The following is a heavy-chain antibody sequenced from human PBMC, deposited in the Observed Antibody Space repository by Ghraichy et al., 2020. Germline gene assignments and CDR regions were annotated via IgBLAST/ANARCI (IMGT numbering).Heavy chain of an antibody. CDR2: VYYSGST. CDR1: GGSISGFY. Sequence: SQTLSLTCTVSGGSISGFYWSWIRQPPGKGLEWIGYVYYSGSTSYNPSLKSRVTISVDTSKNQFSLKLSSVTAADTAVYYCARRGSAAYPFDYWGQGILVTVSS. J-gene: IGHJ4*02. D-gene: IGHD2-15*01. CDR3: ARRGSAAYPFDY. V-gene: IGHV4-59*01.